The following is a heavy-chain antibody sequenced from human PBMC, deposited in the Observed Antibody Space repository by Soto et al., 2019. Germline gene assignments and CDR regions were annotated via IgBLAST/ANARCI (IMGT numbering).Heavy chain of an antibody. CDR3: VRTRSSNWFDP. CDR1: GYSFSDFY. CDR2: INPENGDT. J-gene: IGHJ5*02. V-gene: IGHV1-2*02. Sequence: GASVKVSCKTSGYSFSDFYMHWVRQAPGQGLEWMGWINPENGDTNYAQKFQGRVTMTRDTSTNTDYMELGRLRSDDTAVYFCVRTRSSNWFDPWGQGTLVTVS. D-gene: IGHD6-13*01.